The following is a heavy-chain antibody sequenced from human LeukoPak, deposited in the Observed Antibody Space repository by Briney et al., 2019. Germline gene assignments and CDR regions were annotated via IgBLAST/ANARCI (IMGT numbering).Heavy chain of an antibody. Sequence: SETLSLTCTVSRGSISSDYWSWIRQPAGKGLEWIGLIYTSGTTNYNPSLKSRVTMSLDTSKSQFSLKLHSVTAADTAVYYCARVFHDWGQGTMVTVSS. J-gene: IGHJ3*01. CDR2: IYTSGTT. CDR3: ARVFHD. V-gene: IGHV4-4*07. CDR1: RGSISSDY.